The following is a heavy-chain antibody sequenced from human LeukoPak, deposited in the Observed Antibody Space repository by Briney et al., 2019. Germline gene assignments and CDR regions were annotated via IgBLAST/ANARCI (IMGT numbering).Heavy chain of an antibody. V-gene: IGHV3-74*01. D-gene: IGHD5-12*01. Sequence: PGXSLRLSCAASGFTFSSYWMHWVRQAPGKGLVWVSRINSDGSSTSYADSVKCRFTISTDNAKNTLYLQMNSLRAEDTAVYYCARPNYSGYDLAHFDYWGQGTLVTVSS. J-gene: IGHJ4*02. CDR3: ARPNYSGYDLAHFDY. CDR1: GFTFSSYW. CDR2: INSDGSST.